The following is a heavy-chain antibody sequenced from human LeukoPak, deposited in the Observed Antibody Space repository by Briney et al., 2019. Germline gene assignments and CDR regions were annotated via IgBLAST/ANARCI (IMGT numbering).Heavy chain of an antibody. CDR3: ARQRYCSRTSCYTWFDP. Sequence: PSETLSLTCTVSGGSINSYYWSWIRQPPGKGLEWTGYIYTSGSTNYNPSLKSRVTISVDTSKNQFSLKLSSVTAADTAVYYCARQRYCSRTSCYTWFDPWGQGTLVTVSS. V-gene: IGHV4-4*09. D-gene: IGHD2-2*02. CDR2: IYTSGST. J-gene: IGHJ5*02. CDR1: GGSINSYY.